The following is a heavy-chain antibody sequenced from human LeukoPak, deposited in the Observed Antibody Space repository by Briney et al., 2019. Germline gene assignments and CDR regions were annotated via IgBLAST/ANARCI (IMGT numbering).Heavy chain of an antibody. J-gene: IGHJ3*02. D-gene: IGHD1-26*01. Sequence: GASEKVSCKDSGYTFTGYYMQWVRPAPGQGLDWVEWINPNSGGTNYAQKFQGRVTMTRDTSISTAYMELSRLRSDDTAVYYCARNKLVGATHTYDAFDIWGQGTMVTVSS. V-gene: IGHV1-2*02. CDR1: GYTFTGYY. CDR3: ARNKLVGATHTYDAFDI. CDR2: INPNSGGT.